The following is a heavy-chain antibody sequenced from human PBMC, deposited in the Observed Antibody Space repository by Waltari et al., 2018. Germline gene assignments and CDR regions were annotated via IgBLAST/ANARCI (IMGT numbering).Heavy chain of an antibody. CDR2: IHHSGIT. CDR1: GSSISSGFY. CDR3: GRLEGQLVEY. Sequence: QVQLQESGPGLVKPSETLSLTCVVSGSSISSGFYWGWIRQPPGKGLEWIASIHHSGITHYNPSLQSRVIISVDTSKNQFSLKLNSVTATDTAVYYCGRLEGQLVEYWGQGTLVTVSS. J-gene: IGHJ4*02. D-gene: IGHD6-6*01. V-gene: IGHV4-38-2*01.